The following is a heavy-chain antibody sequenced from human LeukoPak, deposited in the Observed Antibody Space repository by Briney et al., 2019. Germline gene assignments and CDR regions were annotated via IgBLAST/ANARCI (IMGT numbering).Heavy chain of an antibody. CDR2: INAGNGNT. D-gene: IGHD7-27*01. CDR1: GGTFSSYA. V-gene: IGHV1-3*01. Sequence: ASVKVSCKASGGTFSSYAISWVRQAPGQRLEWMGWINAGNGNTKYSQKFQGRVTITRDTSASTAYMELSSLRSEDTAVYYCAMSWGPYYWGQGTLVTVSS. J-gene: IGHJ4*02. CDR3: AMSWGPYY.